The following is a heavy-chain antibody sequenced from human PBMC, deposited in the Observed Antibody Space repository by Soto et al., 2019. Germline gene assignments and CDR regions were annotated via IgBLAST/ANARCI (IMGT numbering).Heavy chain of an antibody. D-gene: IGHD3-10*01. CDR3: AKAPSMVRGVISFDY. CDR1: GFTFSSYA. Sequence: GGSLRLSCAASGFTFSSYAMSWVRQAPGKGLEWVSAISGSGGSTYYADSVKGRFTISRDNSKNTLYLQMNSLRAEDTAVYYCAKAPSMVRGVISFDYWGQGTLVTVSS. J-gene: IGHJ4*02. CDR2: ISGSGGST. V-gene: IGHV3-23*01.